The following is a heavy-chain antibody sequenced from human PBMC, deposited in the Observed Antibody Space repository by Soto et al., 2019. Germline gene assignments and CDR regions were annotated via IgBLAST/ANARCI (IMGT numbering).Heavy chain of an antibody. CDR2: ISYDGSNK. V-gene: IGHV3-30-3*01. Sequence: QVQLVESGGGVVQPGRSLRLSCAASGFTFSSYAMHWVRQAPGKGLEWVAVISYDGSNKYYADSVKGRFTISRDNSKNTLYLQMNSLRAEDTAVYYCARDRGSSGYSDYWGQGTLVTVSS. CDR1: GFTFSSYA. CDR3: ARDRGSSGYSDY. D-gene: IGHD3-22*01. J-gene: IGHJ4*02.